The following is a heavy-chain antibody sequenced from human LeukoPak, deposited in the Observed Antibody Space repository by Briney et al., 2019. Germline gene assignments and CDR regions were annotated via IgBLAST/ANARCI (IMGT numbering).Heavy chain of an antibody. V-gene: IGHV3-7*01. Sequence: GGSLRLSCEAAGFTFNKNWMAWVRQAPGKGLEWVANIKHDGSEAYYLDSVRGRFTISRDNAKNSLYLQMNSLRAEDTAVYYCTRSFDYWGQGTLVTVSS. CDR1: GFTFNKNW. J-gene: IGHJ4*02. CDR3: TRSFDY. CDR2: IKHDGSEA.